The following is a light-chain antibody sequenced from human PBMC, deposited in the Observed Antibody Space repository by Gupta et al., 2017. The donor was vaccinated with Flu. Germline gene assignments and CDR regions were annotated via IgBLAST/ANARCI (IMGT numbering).Light chain of an antibody. CDR1: ERLVYIDGNTY. CDR2: KVS. J-gene: IGKJ1*01. CDR3: MHDLNCPWT. Sequence: DVVMTQSPLSLHVTLGQSASISCTSSERLVYIDGNTYLHWFQQRPGHSPRRLIHKVSNRDSGVPDRFSGSGSGTDFTLKIIRVEAEDVGVYYCMHDLNCPWTFGQGTKVEI. V-gene: IGKV2-30*01.